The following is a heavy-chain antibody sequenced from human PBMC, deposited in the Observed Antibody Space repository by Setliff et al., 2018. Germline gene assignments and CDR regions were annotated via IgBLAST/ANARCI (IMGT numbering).Heavy chain of an antibody. CDR2: IYYSGST. D-gene: IGHD5-18*01. V-gene: IGHV4-39*07. J-gene: IGHJ6*02. CDR3: AREHGYSYGQTYYYYGMDV. Sequence: SETLSLTCTVSGGSISSSSYYWGWIRQPPGKGLEWIGSIYYSGSTYYNPSLKSRVTISVDTSKNQFYLKLSSVTAADTAVYYCAREHGYSYGQTYYYYGMDVWGQGTTVTVSS. CDR1: GGSISSSSYY.